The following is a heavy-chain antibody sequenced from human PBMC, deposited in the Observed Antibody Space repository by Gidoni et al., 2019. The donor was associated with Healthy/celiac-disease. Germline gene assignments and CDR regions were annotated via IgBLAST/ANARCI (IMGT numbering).Heavy chain of an antibody. CDR1: GFTFSSYA. J-gene: IGHJ5*02. CDR3: VRMAGHYDILTGYRNWFDP. Sequence: EVQLVESGGGLVQPGGSLRLSCSASGFTFSSYAMHWVRQAPGKGLEYVAAISSNGGSTYYADSVKGRFTISRDNSKNTLYLQMSSLRAEDTAVYYCVRMAGHYDILTGYRNWFDPWGQGTLVTVSS. D-gene: IGHD3-9*01. CDR2: ISSNGGST. V-gene: IGHV3-64D*08.